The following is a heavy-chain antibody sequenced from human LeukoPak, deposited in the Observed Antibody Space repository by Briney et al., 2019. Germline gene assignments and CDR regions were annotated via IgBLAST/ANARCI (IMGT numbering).Heavy chain of an antibody. CDR3: ARGANYDFWSGYLSGYGMDV. V-gene: IGHV1-18*01. Sequence: GASVKVSCKASGYTFTSYGTSWVRQAPGQGLEWMGWISAYNGNTNYAQNLQGRLTMTTDTSTSTAYMELRSLRSDDTAVYYCARGANYDFWSGYLSGYGMDVWGQGTTVTVSS. CDR1: GYTFTSYG. J-gene: IGHJ6*02. CDR2: ISAYNGNT. D-gene: IGHD3-3*01.